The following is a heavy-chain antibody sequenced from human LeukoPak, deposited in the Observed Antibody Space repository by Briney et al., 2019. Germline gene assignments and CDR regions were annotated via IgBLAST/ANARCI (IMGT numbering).Heavy chain of an antibody. Sequence: ASVKVSCKASGGTFSSYAISWVRQAPGQGLEWMGGIIPIFGTANYAQKFQGRVTVTTDESTSTAYMKLSSLRSEDTAVYYCARGRALAQNNWFDPWGQGTLVTVSS. CDR2: IIPIFGTA. CDR1: GGTFSSYA. D-gene: IGHD1-26*01. J-gene: IGHJ5*02. V-gene: IGHV1-69*05. CDR3: ARGRALAQNNWFDP.